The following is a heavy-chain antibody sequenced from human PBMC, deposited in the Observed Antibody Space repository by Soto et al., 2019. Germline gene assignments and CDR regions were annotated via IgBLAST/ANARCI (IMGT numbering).Heavy chain of an antibody. J-gene: IGHJ3*02. CDR2: ISNRGTP. CDR1: GDSISSDNYF. V-gene: IGHV4-30-4*01. D-gene: IGHD2-8*01. Sequence: QVQLQESGPGLVKPSQTLSLICTVSGDSISSDNYFWSWIRQPPGQGLEWVGYISNRGTPYYNPSLKXRXTXXLDTSRNRFSRDMSSVTATDTAVYYCAREVNVVALSDAFDIWGQGTMVTVSS. CDR3: AREVNVVALSDAFDI.